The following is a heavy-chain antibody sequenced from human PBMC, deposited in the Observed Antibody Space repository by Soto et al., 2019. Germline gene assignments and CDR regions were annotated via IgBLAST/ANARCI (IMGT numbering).Heavy chain of an antibody. CDR2: IIPIFGTA. CDR3: AARIADSSGYYDAFDI. J-gene: IGHJ3*02. Sequence: ASVKVSCKASGGIFSSYAISWVRQAPGQGLEWMGGIIPIFGTANYAQKFQGRVTITADESTSTAYMELSSLRSEDTAVYYCAARIADSSGYYDAFDIWGQGTMVTVSS. D-gene: IGHD3-22*01. CDR1: GGIFSSYA. V-gene: IGHV1-69*13.